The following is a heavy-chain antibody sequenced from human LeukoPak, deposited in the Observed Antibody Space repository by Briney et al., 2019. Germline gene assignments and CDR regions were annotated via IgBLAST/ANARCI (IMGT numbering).Heavy chain of an antibody. J-gene: IGHJ4*02. CDR3: ARHRGWLRYFDY. D-gene: IGHD5-12*01. CDR2: FYYSGST. Sequence: SETLSLTCTVSGGPISSSTYYWGWIRQPPGMGLEWIGSFYYSGSTYYNPSLKTRVTISVDTSKNQFSLKLTSVTAADTAVYYCARHRGWLRYFDYWGQGTLVTVSS. V-gene: IGHV4-39*01. CDR1: GGPISSSTYY.